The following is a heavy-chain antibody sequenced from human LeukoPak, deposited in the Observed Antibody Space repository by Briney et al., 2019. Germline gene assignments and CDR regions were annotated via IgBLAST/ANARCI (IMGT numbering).Heavy chain of an antibody. D-gene: IGHD4-17*01. CDR2: IVVGSGNT. Sequence: GASVKVSCKASGFTFTSSAMQWVRQARGQRLEWIGWIVVGSGNTNYAQKFQERVTITRDMSTSTAYMELSSLRSEDTAVYCCAAGGDYGDAFDYWGQGTLVTVSS. CDR1: GFTFTSSA. V-gene: IGHV1-58*02. CDR3: AAGGDYGDAFDY. J-gene: IGHJ4*02.